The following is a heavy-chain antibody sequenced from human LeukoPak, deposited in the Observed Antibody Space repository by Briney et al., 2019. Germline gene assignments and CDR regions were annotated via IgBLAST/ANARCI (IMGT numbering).Heavy chain of an antibody. CDR3: VAGDLGGLDLFGP. V-gene: IGHV4-59*08. J-gene: IGHJ5*02. Sequence: SETLSLTCTVSNASMSSYYWSWIRQPPGKGLEWIAYISYSGNTNYNPSFKSRVTISVDTSKNQFSLKLTSVTAADTAVYYCVAGDLGGLDLFGPWGHGTLVTVSS. CDR2: ISYSGNT. D-gene: IGHD1-26*01. CDR1: NASMSSYY.